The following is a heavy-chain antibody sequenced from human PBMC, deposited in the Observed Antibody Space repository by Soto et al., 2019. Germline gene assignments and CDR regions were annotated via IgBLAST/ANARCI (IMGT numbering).Heavy chain of an antibody. CDR2: IKSKADGGTT. CDR3: TTDLSKLRFLEWYY. V-gene: IGHV3-15*07. J-gene: IGHJ4*02. D-gene: IGHD3-3*01. CDR1: GLPLHNAW. Sequence: GGSLSFSCAACGLPLHNAWRNWVRQAPGKGLEWVGRIKSKADGGTTDYAAPVKGRFTISRDDSKNMLYLQMNSLKTEDTAVYYCTTDLSKLRFLEWYYWGQGP.